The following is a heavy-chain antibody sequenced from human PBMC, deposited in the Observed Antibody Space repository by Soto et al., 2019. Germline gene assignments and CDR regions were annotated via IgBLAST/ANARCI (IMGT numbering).Heavy chain of an antibody. CDR1: GYTFTSYG. CDR2: ISAYNGNT. J-gene: IGHJ4*02. D-gene: IGHD2-15*01. V-gene: IGHV1-18*01. Sequence: ASVKVSCKASGYTFTSYGISWVRQAPGQGLEWMGWISAYNGNTNYAQKLQGRVTMTTDTSTSTAYMELRSLRSDDTAVYYCARDVGEYCSGGSCYLVEDYWGQGTLVTVSS. CDR3: ARDVGEYCSGGSCYLVEDY.